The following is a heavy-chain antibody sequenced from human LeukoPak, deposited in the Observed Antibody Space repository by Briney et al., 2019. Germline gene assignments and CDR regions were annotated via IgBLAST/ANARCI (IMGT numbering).Heavy chain of an antibody. CDR2: IYPGDSDT. Sequence: LGESLKISCKGSGYSFPNKWIGWVRQMPGKGLEWIGIIYPGDSDTRFGPSFQGQVTISADKSINTAYLQWSTLKASDTAMYYCARLYAGQETFDYWGRGTLVTVSS. J-gene: IGHJ4*02. D-gene: IGHD2-8*01. CDR1: GYSFPNKW. CDR3: ARLYAGQETFDY. V-gene: IGHV5-51*01.